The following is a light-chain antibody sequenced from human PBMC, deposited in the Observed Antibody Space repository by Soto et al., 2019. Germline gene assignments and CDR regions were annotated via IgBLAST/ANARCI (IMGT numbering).Light chain of an antibody. CDR3: QQSSNWPPEIT. CDR2: DAS. CDR1: QSVVNY. J-gene: IGKJ5*01. Sequence: EVVLTQSPGTLSLSPGERPTLSCRTSQSVVNYQLAWYRQKPGQAPRLLIYDASSRATGIPDRFSGSGSGTDFILTISSLEPEDFAVYYCQQSSNWPPEITFGQGTRLEI. V-gene: IGKV3D-20*02.